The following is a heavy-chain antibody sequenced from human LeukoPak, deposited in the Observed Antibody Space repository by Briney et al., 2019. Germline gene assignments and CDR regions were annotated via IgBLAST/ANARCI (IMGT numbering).Heavy chain of an antibody. CDR1: GFTFSNYW. CDR2: IKQDGSEK. Sequence: GGSLRLSCAASGFTFSNYWMSWVRQAPGKGLEWVANIKQDGSEKYYVDSVKGRFTISRDNAKNSLYLQMNSLRAEDTAVYYCAELGITMIGGVWGKGTTVTISS. V-gene: IGHV3-7*01. CDR3: AELGITMIGGV. D-gene: IGHD3-10*02. J-gene: IGHJ6*04.